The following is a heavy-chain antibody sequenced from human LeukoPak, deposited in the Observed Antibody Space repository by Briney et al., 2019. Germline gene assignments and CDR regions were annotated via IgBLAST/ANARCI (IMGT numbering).Heavy chain of an antibody. D-gene: IGHD3-3*01. V-gene: IGHV3-23*01. J-gene: IGHJ4*02. Sequence: PGGSLRLSCAASGFTFSSYAMSWVRQVPGKGLEWVSAISGSGGSTYYADFVKGRFTISRDNSKNTLYLQMNSLRAEDTAVYYCAKGYYDFWSGLVYFDYWGQGTLVTVSS. CDR3: AKGYYDFWSGLVYFDY. CDR2: ISGSGGST. CDR1: GFTFSSYA.